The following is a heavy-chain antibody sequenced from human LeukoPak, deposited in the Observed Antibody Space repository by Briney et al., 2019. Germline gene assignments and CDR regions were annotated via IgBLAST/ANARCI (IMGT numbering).Heavy chain of an antibody. CDR1: GGSFSGYY. Sequence: SETLSLTCAVYGGSFSGYYWSWIRQPPGKGLEWIGEITHSGSTDYNPSLKSRVTISVDTSKNQFSRKLSSVTAADTAVYYCARSPHYYGSGSLDYWGQGTLVTVSS. V-gene: IGHV4-34*01. CDR2: ITHSGST. D-gene: IGHD3-10*01. J-gene: IGHJ4*02. CDR3: ARSPHYYGSGSLDY.